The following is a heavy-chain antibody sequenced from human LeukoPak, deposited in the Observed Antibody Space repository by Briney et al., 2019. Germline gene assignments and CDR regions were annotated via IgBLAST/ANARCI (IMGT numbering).Heavy chain of an antibody. CDR2: ISYDGSNK. CDR1: GFTFSSYA. J-gene: IGHJ3*02. Sequence: GGSLRLSCAASGFTFSSYAMHWVRQAPGKGLEWVAVISYDGSNKYYADSVKGRFTISRDNSKNTLYLQMNSPRAEDTAVYYCAREWGGSGLAFDIWGQGTMVTVSS. V-gene: IGHV3-30-3*01. CDR3: AREWGGSGLAFDI. D-gene: IGHD3-16*01.